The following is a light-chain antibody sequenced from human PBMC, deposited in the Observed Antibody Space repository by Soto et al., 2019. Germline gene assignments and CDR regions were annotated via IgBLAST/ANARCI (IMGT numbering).Light chain of an antibody. Sequence: DIQMTQSPSSLSASVGDRVTITCRASQVISNYLAWYQQKPGKVPKLLIYAASTLQSGVPSRFSGSGSGADFTLTISSLQPEDVATYYCQKYNSAPWTVGQGTKV. J-gene: IGKJ1*01. CDR3: QKYNSAPWT. CDR2: AAS. V-gene: IGKV1-27*01. CDR1: QVISNY.